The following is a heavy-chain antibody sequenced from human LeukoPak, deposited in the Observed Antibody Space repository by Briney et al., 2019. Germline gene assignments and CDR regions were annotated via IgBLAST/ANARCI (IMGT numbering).Heavy chain of an antibody. CDR1: GFTFSSYA. CDR3: AELGITMIGGV. J-gene: IGHJ6*04. V-gene: IGHV3-48*03. Sequence: GGSLRLSCAASGFTFSSYAMNWVRQAPGKGLEWVSYISSSGSTIYYADSVKGRFTISRDNAKNSLYLQMNSLRAEDTAVYYCAELGITMIGGVWGKGTTVTIPS. D-gene: IGHD3-10*02. CDR2: ISSSGSTI.